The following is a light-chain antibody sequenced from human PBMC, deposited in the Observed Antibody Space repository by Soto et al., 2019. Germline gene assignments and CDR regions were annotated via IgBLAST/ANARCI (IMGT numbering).Light chain of an antibody. V-gene: IGKV3-11*01. Sequence: IVLTQSPATLSLSPGERATLSCRASQSVKTFIAGYTQRPGQAPRLLIHQESHRAPGNTARFSGSGFGTAFTHTISGLEPEDAALYSCQQRTSWPPITFGQGTRLEIK. CDR2: QES. CDR1: QSVKTF. CDR3: QQRTSWPPIT. J-gene: IGKJ5*01.